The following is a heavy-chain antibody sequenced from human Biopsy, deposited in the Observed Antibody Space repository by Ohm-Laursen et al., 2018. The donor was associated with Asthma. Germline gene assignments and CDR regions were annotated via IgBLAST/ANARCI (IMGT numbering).Heavy chain of an antibody. CDR3: ARGGYCTSPTCPWGRYATDV. CDR1: GFTFSSYW. CDR2: IKKDGSEK. V-gene: IGHV3-7*01. D-gene: IGHD2-2*01. J-gene: IGHJ6*02. Sequence: GSLRLSCTASGFTFSSYWMSWVRQAPGKGLEWVANIKKDGSEKYYADSVKGRFTISRDNAKNSLYLHMNSLRAEDTAVYYCARGGYCTSPTCPWGRYATDVWGQGTTVTVSS.